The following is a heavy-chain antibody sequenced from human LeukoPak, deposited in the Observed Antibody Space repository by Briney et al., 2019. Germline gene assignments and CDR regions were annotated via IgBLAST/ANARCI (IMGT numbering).Heavy chain of an antibody. J-gene: IGHJ4*02. CDR1: GFIFSTYW. CDR3: AREVSATVTPFDY. CDR2: MSFDGSII. D-gene: IGHD4-17*01. V-gene: IGHV3-30-3*01. Sequence: GGSLRLSCAASGFIFSTYWMTCVRQAPGKGLEWGAVMSFDGSIIYYADSVKGRFTISRDNSKNTLYLQMSSLRPEDTAVYYCAREVSATVTPFDYWGQGTLVTVS.